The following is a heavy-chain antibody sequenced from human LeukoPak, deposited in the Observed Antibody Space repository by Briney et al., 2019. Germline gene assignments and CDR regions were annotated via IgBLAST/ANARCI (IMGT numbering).Heavy chain of an antibody. V-gene: IGHV3-33*08. CDR1: GFTFGTYA. CDR3: ARDFSLQLFDY. J-gene: IGHJ4*02. Sequence: GSLRLSCAGSGFTFGTYAIHWVRQAPGKGLEWVAVIWSDGSYKYYADSVKGRFTISRDDSKNTLYLQMNSLRAEDTAVYYCARDFSLQLFDYWGQGTLVTVFS. CDR2: IWSDGSYK. D-gene: IGHD5-24*01.